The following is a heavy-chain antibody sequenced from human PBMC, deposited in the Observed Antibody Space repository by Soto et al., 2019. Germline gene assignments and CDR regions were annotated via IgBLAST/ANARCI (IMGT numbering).Heavy chain of an antibody. D-gene: IGHD5-12*01. Sequence: QITLKESGPTLVKPTQTLTLTCTFSGFSLSTSGVGVGWIRQPPGKALEWLALIYWDEDKRYSPSLKSRLTINKDNHKNHVTLTHNNTDPVHTATYYRAHRHIQEIVATHRGYGMEVWGQGTTVTLSS. CDR3: AHRHIQEIVATHRGYGMEV. V-gene: IGHV2-5*02. CDR1: GFSLSTSGVG. CDR2: IYWDEDK. J-gene: IGHJ6*02.